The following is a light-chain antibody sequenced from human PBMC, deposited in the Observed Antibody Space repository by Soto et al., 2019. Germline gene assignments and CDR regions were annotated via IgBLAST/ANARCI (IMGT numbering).Light chain of an antibody. CDR2: GAS. CDR1: QSVRSNY. V-gene: IGKV3-20*01. J-gene: IGKJ4*01. CDR3: PQYGSSPPVT. Sequence: EIVLTQSPGTLSLSPGERATLSCRASQSVRSNYLAWYQQKPGQAPRLLISGASSRATGIPDRFSGSGSGTDFTLTISRLEPEDFAVYYCPQYGSSPPVTFGGGTRVEIK.